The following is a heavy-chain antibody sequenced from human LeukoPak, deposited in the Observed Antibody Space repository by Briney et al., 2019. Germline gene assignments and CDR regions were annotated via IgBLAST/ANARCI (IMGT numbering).Heavy chain of an antibody. J-gene: IGHJ4*02. D-gene: IGHD3-10*01. Sequence: PGGSLRLSCAASGFTFSSHGMHWVCQTPAKGLEWVAFIRYDGSNKYYADSVKGRFTISRDNSKNTLYLQMNSLRAEDTAIYYCAKVTYGSGTYGAFDSWGQGTLVTVSS. CDR1: GFTFSSHG. V-gene: IGHV3-30*02. CDR3: AKVTYGSGTYGAFDS. CDR2: IRYDGSNK.